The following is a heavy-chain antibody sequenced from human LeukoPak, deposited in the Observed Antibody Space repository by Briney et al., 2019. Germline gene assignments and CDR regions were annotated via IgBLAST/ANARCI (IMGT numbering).Heavy chain of an antibody. V-gene: IGHV3-21*01. J-gene: IGHJ3*02. CDR1: GFTFSSYS. CDR2: ISSSSSYI. CDR3: ARAWSRVDPFDM. D-gene: IGHD2-8*02. Sequence: GGSLRLSCAASGFTFSSYSMNWVRQAPGKGLEWVSSISSSSSYIYNADSVKGRFTISRDNAKNSLSLQMNSLRAEDTAVYYCARAWSRVDPFDMWGQGTMVTVSS.